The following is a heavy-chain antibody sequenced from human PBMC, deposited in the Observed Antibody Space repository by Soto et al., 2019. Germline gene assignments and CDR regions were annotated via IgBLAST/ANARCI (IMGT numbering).Heavy chain of an antibody. J-gene: IGHJ4*02. CDR2: VNPILSMS. CDR3: ASNYGSGSRAVDS. Sequence: QVQLVQSGAEVKSAGSSVKVSCKASGDTFNFYSINWVRQAPGLGLEWVGRVNPILSMSNYAQRFQGRVTMTADKSTGTAYMELRSLRSEDTAIYYCASNYGSGSRAVDSWGQGALVTVSS. CDR1: GDTFNFYS. V-gene: IGHV1-69*02. D-gene: IGHD3-10*01.